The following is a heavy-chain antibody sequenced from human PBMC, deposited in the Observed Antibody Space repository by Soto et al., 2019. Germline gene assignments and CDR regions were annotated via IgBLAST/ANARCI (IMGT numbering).Heavy chain of an antibody. D-gene: IGHD6-25*01. CDR1: GFTFSSYW. CDR3: VAAGRYYYYYGMDV. V-gene: IGHV3-74*01. J-gene: IGHJ6*02. Sequence: HPGGSLRLSCAASGFTFSSYWMHWVRQAPGKGLVWVSRINSDGSSTSYADSVKGRFTISRDNAKNTLYLQMNSLRAEDTAVYYCVAAGRYYYYYGMDVWGQGTTVTVSS. CDR2: INSDGSST.